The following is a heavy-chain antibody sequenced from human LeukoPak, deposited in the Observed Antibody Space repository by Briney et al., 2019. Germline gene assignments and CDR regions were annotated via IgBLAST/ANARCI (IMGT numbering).Heavy chain of an antibody. CDR2: IYYSGST. J-gene: IGHJ4*02. V-gene: IGHV4-61*08. D-gene: IGHD6-19*01. CDR1: GGSISSGDYH. Sequence: SETLSLTCTVSGGSISSGDYHWGWIRQPPGKGLEWTGYIYYSGSTNYNPSLNSRVTISVDTSKNQFSLRLSSVTAADTAIYYCARAVSGRFDYWGQGTLVTVSS. CDR3: ARAVSGRFDY.